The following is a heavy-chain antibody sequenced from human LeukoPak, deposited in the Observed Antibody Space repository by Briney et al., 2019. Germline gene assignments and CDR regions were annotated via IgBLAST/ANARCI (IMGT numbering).Heavy chain of an antibody. J-gene: IGHJ4*02. CDR2: ISGSGGST. D-gene: IGHD6-19*01. CDR3: AKGYSSGRYADYFDY. CDR1: GFTFSSYA. V-gene: IGHV3-23*01. Sequence: PGGSLRLSCAASGFTFSSYAMSWVRQAPGKGLEWVSAISGSGGSTYYADSVKGRFTISSDNSKNTLYLQMNSLRAEDTAVYYCAKGYSSGRYADYFDYWGQGTLVTVSS.